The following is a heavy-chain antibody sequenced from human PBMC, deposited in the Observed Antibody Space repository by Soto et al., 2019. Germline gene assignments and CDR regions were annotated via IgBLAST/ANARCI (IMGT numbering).Heavy chain of an antibody. CDR2: VNSDGSST. CDR1: GFTFNSYW. D-gene: IGHD2-8*01. J-gene: IGHJ4*02. Sequence: EVQLVESGGDLVQPGGSLRLSCAASGFTFNSYWMHWVRQAPGKGLVWVSRVNSDGSSTNYADPVKGRFTISIDNAKNTVYLQMNSLRAEDRAVLYCARGITGLYGFDYWDQGNLVTVSS. V-gene: IGHV3-74*01. CDR3: ARGITGLYGFDY.